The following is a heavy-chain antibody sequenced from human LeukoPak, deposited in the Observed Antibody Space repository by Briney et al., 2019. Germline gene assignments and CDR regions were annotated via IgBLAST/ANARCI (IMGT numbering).Heavy chain of an antibody. D-gene: IGHD6-6*01. CDR2: IRSKANSYAT. CDR1: GFTFSGSP. Sequence: GGSLRLSCAASGFTFSGSPMHWVRQASGKGLEWVGRIRSKANSYATAYAASVKGRFTISRDDSKNTAYLQMNSLKTEDTAVYYCARQKGDSSSGLFDPWGQGTLVTVSS. CDR3: ARQKGDSSSGLFDP. J-gene: IGHJ5*02. V-gene: IGHV3-73*01.